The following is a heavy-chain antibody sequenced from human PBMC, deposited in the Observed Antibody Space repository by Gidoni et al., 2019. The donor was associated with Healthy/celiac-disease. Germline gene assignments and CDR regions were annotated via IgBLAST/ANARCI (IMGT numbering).Heavy chain of an antibody. CDR1: GFTFSSYA. Sequence: EVQLLESGGGLVQPGGSLRLSCAASGFTFSSYAMRWVRQAPGKGLEWVSAISGSGGSPYYADSVKGRFTISRDNSKNTLYLQMNSLRAEDTAVYYCAKDLWGATNWFDPWGQGTLVTVSS. CDR3: AKDLWGATNWFDP. V-gene: IGHV3-23*01. D-gene: IGHD1-26*01. CDR2: ISGSGGSP. J-gene: IGHJ5*02.